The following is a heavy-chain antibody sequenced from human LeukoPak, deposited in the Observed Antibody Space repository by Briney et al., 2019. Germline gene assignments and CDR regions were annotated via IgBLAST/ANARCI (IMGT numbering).Heavy chain of an antibody. CDR1: GFTFFNFW. D-gene: IGHD3-10*01. CDR3: ARPYYYGSGCSRY. V-gene: IGHV3-74*01. J-gene: IGHJ4*02. Sequence: GGALRLSCEASGFTFFNFWMTWVRQAPGKGLGWVSRINSDGSSKTYVDSVKGRFTISRDNAKNTLYLQMNSLRVEDTAVYYCARPYYYGSGCSRYWGQGTLVSVSS. CDR2: INSDGSSK.